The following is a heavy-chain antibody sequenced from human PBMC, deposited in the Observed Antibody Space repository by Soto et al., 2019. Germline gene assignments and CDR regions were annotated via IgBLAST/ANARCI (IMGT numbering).Heavy chain of an antibody. CDR3: ARVPRGDWANMIVALSEYFDY. J-gene: IGHJ4*02. V-gene: IGHV1-18*04. Sequence: ASVKVSCKASGYTFTSYGISWVRQAPGQGLEWMGWISAYNGNTNYAQKLQGRVTMTTDTSTSTAYMELRSLRSDDTAVYYCARVPRGDWANMIVALSEYFDYWGQGTLVTVSS. CDR1: GYTFTSYG. D-gene: IGHD3-22*01. CDR2: ISAYNGNT.